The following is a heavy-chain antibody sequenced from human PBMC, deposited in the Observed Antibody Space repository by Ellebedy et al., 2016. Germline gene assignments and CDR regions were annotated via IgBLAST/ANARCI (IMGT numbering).Heavy chain of an antibody. J-gene: IGHJ3*02. V-gene: IGHV3-53*01. D-gene: IGHD3-22*01. CDR2: IYSGGGT. Sequence: GGSLRLSCAASGFTVSSNYMSWVRQAPGKGLEWVSIIYSGGGTYYADSVKGRFTISRDNSKNTLYLQMNSLRAEDTAVYYCAKDWGGYYDSSAGVAFDIWGQGTMVTVSS. CDR3: AKDWGGYYDSSAGVAFDI. CDR1: GFTVSSNY.